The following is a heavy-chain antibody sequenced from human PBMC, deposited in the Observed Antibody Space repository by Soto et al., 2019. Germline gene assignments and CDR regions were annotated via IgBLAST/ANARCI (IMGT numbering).Heavy chain of an antibody. CDR2: ISSSGSTI. CDR1: GFTFSSYE. Sequence: TGGSLRLSCAASGFTFSSYEMNWVRQAPGKGLEWVSYISSSGSTIYYADSVKGRFTISRDNAKNSLYLQMNSLRAEDTAVYYCARGRNLVYNYYYGMDVWGQGTTVTVSS. J-gene: IGHJ6*02. V-gene: IGHV3-48*03. CDR3: ARGRNLVYNYYYGMDV. D-gene: IGHD2-8*02.